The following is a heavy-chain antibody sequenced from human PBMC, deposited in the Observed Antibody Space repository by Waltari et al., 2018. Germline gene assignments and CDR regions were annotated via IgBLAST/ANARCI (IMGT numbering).Heavy chain of an antibody. Sequence: QVQLVESGGGVVQPGRSLRLSCAASGFTFSSYGMPWVRQAPGKGLEWVAVIWYDGSNKYYADSVKGRFTISRDNSKNTLYLQMNSLRAEDTAVYYCARNGGWYSYGMDVWGQGTTVTVSS. CDR1: GFTFSSYG. CDR3: ARNGGWYSYGMDV. V-gene: IGHV3-33*01. J-gene: IGHJ6*02. CDR2: IWYDGSNK. D-gene: IGHD6-19*01.